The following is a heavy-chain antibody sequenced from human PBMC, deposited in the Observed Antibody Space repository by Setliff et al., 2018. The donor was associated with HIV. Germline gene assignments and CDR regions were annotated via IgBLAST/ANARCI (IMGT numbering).Heavy chain of an antibody. Sequence: PSETLSLTCTVSGGSISNYYWGWIRQPPGKGLEWIGSIYYSGSTYSNPSLKSRVTISADTSKNQISLKLNSVTAADTAVYYCARGIGPLPNWENFYYSMDVWGKGTTVTVS. V-gene: IGHV4-39*01. J-gene: IGHJ6*03. CDR2: IYYSGST. CDR1: GGSISNYY. D-gene: IGHD1-26*01. CDR3: ARGIGPLPNWENFYYSMDV.